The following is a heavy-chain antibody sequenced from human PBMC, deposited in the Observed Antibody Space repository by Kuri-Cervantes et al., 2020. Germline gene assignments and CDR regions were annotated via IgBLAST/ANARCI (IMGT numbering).Heavy chain of an antibody. D-gene: IGHD4-11*01. Sequence: SETLSLTCTVSYASMTSFYWSWIRQSPGRGLEWIGYMYYTGKSNYHPSLESRVSMSLAASESRFFLTLTSVTTADTAIYYCASGNDFSLDYWGQGILVTVSS. CDR2: MYYTGKS. V-gene: IGHV4-59*01. CDR1: YASMTSFY. J-gene: IGHJ4*02. CDR3: ASGNDFSLDY.